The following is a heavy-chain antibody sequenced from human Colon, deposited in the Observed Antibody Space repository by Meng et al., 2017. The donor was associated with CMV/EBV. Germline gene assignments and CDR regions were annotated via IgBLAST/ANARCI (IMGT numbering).Heavy chain of an antibody. J-gene: IGHJ3*01. CDR1: GIIFSNAW. CDR2: NTRKLDGQTA. V-gene: IGHV3-15*01. Sequence: GESLKISCVASGIIFSNAWMNWVRLAPGKGLEWVGLNTRKLDGQTAAFGGPVKGRFSISRDDSNTTVYLQMNRLKIEDTGLYYCVPDVVGASTAAFDLWGHGTMVTVSS. D-gene: IGHD1-26*01. CDR3: VPDVVGASTAAFDL.